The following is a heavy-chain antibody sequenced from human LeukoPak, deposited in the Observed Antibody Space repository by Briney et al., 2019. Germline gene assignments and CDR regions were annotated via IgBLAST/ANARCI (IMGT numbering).Heavy chain of an antibody. Sequence: GASVKVSCRASGYSFTSYDINWVRQATGQGLEWMGWMNPNSGNTGYAQKFQGRVTMTRNTSISTAYMELSSPRSEDTAVYYCVVILPQRESQWGDWFDPWGQGTLVTVSS. D-gene: IGHD6-19*01. V-gene: IGHV1-8*01. CDR2: MNPNSGNT. J-gene: IGHJ5*02. CDR3: VVILPQRESQWGDWFDP. CDR1: GYSFTSYD.